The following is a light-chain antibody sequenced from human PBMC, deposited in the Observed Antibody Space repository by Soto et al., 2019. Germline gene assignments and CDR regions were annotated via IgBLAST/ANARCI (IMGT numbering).Light chain of an antibody. CDR1: HSISNS. V-gene: IGKV1-39*01. CDR2: AAS. J-gene: IGKJ4*01. CDR3: QQSYTTPS. Sequence: DIQMTQSPSSLSASVGGRVTIPCRASHSISNSLNWYQQKPGRDPKVLVYAASNLQSGVPSRFSGSGSGTDFTLTISSLQPEDFATDFCQQSYTTPSFGGGTKVDIK.